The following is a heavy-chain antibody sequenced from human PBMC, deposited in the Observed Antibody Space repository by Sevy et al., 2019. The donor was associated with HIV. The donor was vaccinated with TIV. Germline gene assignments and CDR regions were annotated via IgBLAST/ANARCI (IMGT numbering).Heavy chain of an antibody. Sequence: GGSLRLSCAVSGLTFNYAWMNWVRQAPGTGLQWVGLIKSKIDGETTDYAAPVKGRFTISRDDSKNTLFLQMNSLKIEDTAVYYCATAPGYYDSAPFDYWGPGTLVTVSS. V-gene: IGHV3-15*01. CDR2: IKSKIDGETT. J-gene: IGHJ4*02. D-gene: IGHD3-9*01. CDR1: GLTFNYAW. CDR3: ATAPGYYDSAPFDY.